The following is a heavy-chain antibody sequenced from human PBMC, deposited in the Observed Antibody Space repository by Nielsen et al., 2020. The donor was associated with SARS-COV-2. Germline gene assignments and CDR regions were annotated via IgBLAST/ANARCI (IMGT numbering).Heavy chain of an antibody. CDR3: VRSWDYYYYYMDV. D-gene: IGHD3-16*02. CDR1: GFTFSSYW. CDR2: INSDGSST. J-gene: IGHJ6*03. Sequence: GEFLKISCAASGFTFSSYWMHWVRQAPGKGLVWVSRINSDGSSTSYADSVKGRFTISRDNAKNTLYLQMNSLRAEDTAVYYCVRSWDYYYYYMDVWGKGTTVTVSS. V-gene: IGHV3-74*01.